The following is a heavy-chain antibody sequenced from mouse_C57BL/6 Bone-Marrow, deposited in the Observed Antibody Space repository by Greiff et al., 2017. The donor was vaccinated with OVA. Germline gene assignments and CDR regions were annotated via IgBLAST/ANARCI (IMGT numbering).Heavy chain of an antibody. CDR2: ISNGGGST. J-gene: IGHJ4*01. D-gene: IGHD2-3*01. V-gene: IGHV5-12*01. Sequence: EVKLVESGGGLVQPGGSLKLSCAASGFTFSDYYMYWVRQTPEKRLEWVAYISNGGGSTYYPDTVKGRFTISRDNAKNTLYLQMSRLKSEDTAMYYCARLNDGYYYDYWGQGTSVTVSS. CDR3: ARLNDGYYYDY. CDR1: GFTFSDYY.